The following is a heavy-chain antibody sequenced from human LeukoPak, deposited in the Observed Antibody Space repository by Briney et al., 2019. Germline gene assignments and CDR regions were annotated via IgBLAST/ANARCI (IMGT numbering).Heavy chain of an antibody. CDR1: GYTFTGYY. J-gene: IGHJ4*02. CDR2: INPNSGGT. CDR3: ARDPRPPVLYSSGNLDY. Sequence: ASVKVSCKASGYTFTGYYMHWVRQAPGQGLEWMGWINPNSGGTNYAQKFQGRVTMTRDTSISTAYMELSRLRSDDTAVYYCARDPRPPVLYSSGNLDYWGQGTLVTVSS. V-gene: IGHV1-2*02. D-gene: IGHD6-19*01.